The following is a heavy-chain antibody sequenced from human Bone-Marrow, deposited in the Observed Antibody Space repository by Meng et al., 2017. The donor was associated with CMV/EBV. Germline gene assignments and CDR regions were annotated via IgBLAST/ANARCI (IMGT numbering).Heavy chain of an antibody. CDR1: GFTFSDYY. CDR2: ISSSGSTI. CDR3: ARLIGYCSSTSCYHYYGIDV. D-gene: IGHD2-2*01. Sequence: GESLKISCAASGFTFSDYYMSWIRQAPGKGLEWVSYISSSGSTIYYAAYVKGRFTISRDNAKNSLYLQMNSLRAEDTAVYYCARLIGYCSSTSCYHYYGIDVWGQGTTVTVSS. J-gene: IGHJ6*02. V-gene: IGHV3-11*04.